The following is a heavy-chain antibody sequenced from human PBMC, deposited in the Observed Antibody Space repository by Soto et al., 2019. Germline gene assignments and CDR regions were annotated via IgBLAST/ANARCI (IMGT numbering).Heavy chain of an antibody. CDR3: ARHRNCGRGYSYHIDV. J-gene: IGHJ6*03. V-gene: IGHV4-59*08. CDR1: GGSINSYF. D-gene: IGHD3-22*01. Sequence: QVQLQESAPGLVKPSETLSLTCTASGGSINSYFWSWIRQPPGKALEWIGYMYYSGSTNYNPSLKKRITITVDTSKNQSCLKRSSVTAADTVVYYCARHRNCGRGYSYHIDVWGKGTTISVSS. CDR2: MYYSGST.